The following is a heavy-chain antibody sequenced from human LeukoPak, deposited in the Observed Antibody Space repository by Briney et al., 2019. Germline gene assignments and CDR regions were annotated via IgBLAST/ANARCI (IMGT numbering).Heavy chain of an antibody. J-gene: IGHJ4*02. Sequence: GGSLRLSCAASGFTFSGYSMNWVRQAPGKGLELVSIISSDSSHIYDTDSAKGRFTISRDHAKNSLYLQMNSLRPEDTAVYYCVRGATAVTCHLDYWGQGTLVTVSS. CDR1: GFTFSGYS. CDR3: VRGATAVTCHLDY. V-gene: IGHV3-21*01. D-gene: IGHD4-23*01. CDR2: ISSDSSHI.